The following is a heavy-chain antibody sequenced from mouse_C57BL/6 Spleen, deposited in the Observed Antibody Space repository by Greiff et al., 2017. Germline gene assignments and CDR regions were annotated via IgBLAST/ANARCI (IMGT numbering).Heavy chain of an antibody. J-gene: IGHJ2*01. V-gene: IGHV1-64*01. Sequence: VQLQQPGAELVKPGASVKLSCKASGYTFTSYWMHWVKQRPGQGLEWIGMIHPTSGSTNYNEKFKSKATLTVDKSSSTAYMQLSSLTSEDSAVYYCAKRGDYYGSSFDYWGQGTTLTVSS. CDR1: GYTFTSYW. CDR2: IHPTSGST. CDR3: AKRGDYYGSSFDY. D-gene: IGHD1-1*01.